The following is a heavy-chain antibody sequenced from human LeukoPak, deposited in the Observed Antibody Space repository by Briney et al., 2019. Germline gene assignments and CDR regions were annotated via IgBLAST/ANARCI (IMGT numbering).Heavy chain of an antibody. CDR2: ISAYNGNT. CDR3: ARGGPRMITFGGVIVDTPLNY. D-gene: IGHD3-16*02. CDR1: LDTFTTYG. V-gene: IGHV1-18*01. J-gene: IGHJ4*02. Sequence: ASLRVSSTASLDTFTTYGISSVRHAPGHRREWIGWISAYNGNTNYTQKFQGRVTMTTETSTSTAYMELRSLRSDDKAVYYCARGGPRMITFGGVIVDTPLNYWGQGTLVTVSS.